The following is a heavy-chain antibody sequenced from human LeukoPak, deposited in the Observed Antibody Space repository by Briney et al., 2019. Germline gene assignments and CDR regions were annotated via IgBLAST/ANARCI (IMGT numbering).Heavy chain of an antibody. CDR3: AREGWLQIFDY. J-gene: IGHJ4*02. CDR2: MHYSGST. V-gene: IGHV4-59*01. CDR1: GGSISSYY. D-gene: IGHD5-24*01. Sequence: SETLSLTCTVSGGSISSYYWSWIRQPPGKGLEWIGYMHYSGSTNYNPSLKSRVTISVDMSKNQVSLKLSSVTAADTAVYYCAREGWLQIFDYWGQGTLVTVSS.